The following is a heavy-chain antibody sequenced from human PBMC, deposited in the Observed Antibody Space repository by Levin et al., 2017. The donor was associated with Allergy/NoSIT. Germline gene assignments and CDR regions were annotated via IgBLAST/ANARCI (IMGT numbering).Heavy chain of an antibody. Sequence: GGSLRLSCAASGFTFSDYWMAWVRQAPGEGLEWVANIKRDGSEKNYVQSVRGRFTISRDDAKNSLYLQLNSLRAEDTAVYFCAREVSGALDYWSQGILVAVSS. CDR3: AREVSGALDY. CDR1: GFTFSDYW. CDR2: IKRDGSEK. V-gene: IGHV3-7*01. J-gene: IGHJ4*02. D-gene: IGHD1-26*01.